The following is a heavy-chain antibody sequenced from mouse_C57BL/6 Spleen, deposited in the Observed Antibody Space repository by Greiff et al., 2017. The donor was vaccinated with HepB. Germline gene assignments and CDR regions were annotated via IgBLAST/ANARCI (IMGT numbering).Heavy chain of an antibody. Sequence: VQLQQSGPGLVQPSQSLSITCTVSGFSLTSYGVHWVRQSPGKGLEWLGVIWSGGSTDCNAAFISRLSISKDNSKSQVFFKMNSLQADDTAIYYCASYGYDWFAYWGQGTLVTVSA. D-gene: IGHD2-2*01. CDR1: GFSLTSYG. CDR3: ASYGYDWFAY. V-gene: IGHV2-2*01. J-gene: IGHJ3*01. CDR2: IWSGGST.